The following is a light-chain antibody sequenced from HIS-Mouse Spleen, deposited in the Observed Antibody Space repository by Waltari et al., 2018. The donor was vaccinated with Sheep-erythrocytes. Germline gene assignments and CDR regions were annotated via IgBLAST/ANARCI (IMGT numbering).Light chain of an antibody. CDR2: EVG. J-gene: IGLJ2*01. CDR1: SSHVGGYNY. CDR3: QAWDSSTAV. V-gene: IGLV2-8*01. Sequence: QSALTQPPSPSGSPGQSVTISCTGPSSHVGGYNYVSWHQQHPGKAPTLMIYEVGKRPSGVPDRFSGSKSGNTATLTISGTQAMDEADYYCQAWDSSTAVFGGGTKLTVL.